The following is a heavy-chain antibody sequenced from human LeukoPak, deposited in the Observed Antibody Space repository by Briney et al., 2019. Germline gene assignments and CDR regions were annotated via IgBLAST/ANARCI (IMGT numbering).Heavy chain of an antibody. J-gene: IGHJ3*02. V-gene: IGHV3-30-3*02. CDR1: GFTFSSYA. Sequence: PGGSLRLSCAASGFTFSSYAMHWVRQAPGKGLEWVAVISYDGSNKYYADSVKGRFTISRDNSKNTLYLQMNSLRAEDTAVYYCAKRKAVRGVIKSDAFDIWGQGTMVTVSS. D-gene: IGHD3-10*01. CDR3: AKRKAVRGVIKSDAFDI. CDR2: ISYDGSNK.